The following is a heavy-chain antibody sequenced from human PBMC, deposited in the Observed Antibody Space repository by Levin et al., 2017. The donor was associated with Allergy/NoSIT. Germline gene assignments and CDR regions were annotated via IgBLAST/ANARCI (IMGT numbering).Heavy chain of an antibody. D-gene: IGHD6-19*01. CDR3: AKDLEQQLSSGYSSGWSDWDYYYYGMDV. CDR1: GFTFSSYG. J-gene: IGHJ6*02. CDR2: ISYDGSNK. V-gene: IGHV3-30*18. Sequence: SCAASGFTFSSYGMHWVRQAPGKGLEWVAVISYDGSNKYYADSVKGRFTISRDNSKNTLYLQMNSLRAEDTAVYYCAKDLEQQLSSGYSSGWSDWDYYYYGMDVWGQGTTVTVSS.